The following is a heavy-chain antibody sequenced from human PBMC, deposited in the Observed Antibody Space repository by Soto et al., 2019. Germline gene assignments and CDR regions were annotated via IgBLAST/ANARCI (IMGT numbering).Heavy chain of an antibody. CDR2: INASNGNT. J-gene: IGHJ5*02. V-gene: IGHV1-3*01. Sequence: QVQLVQSGAEVKKPGASVKISCQASGYTFPRATMHWVRQTPGQSLEWMGWINASNGNTRYSHKFQGRVTFTRDTTASTTYMELTSLRSEDTAVYYCGFGDYDEWLDPWGQGTLVTVSS. D-gene: IGHD3-10*01. CDR3: GFGDYDEWLDP. CDR1: GYTFPRAT.